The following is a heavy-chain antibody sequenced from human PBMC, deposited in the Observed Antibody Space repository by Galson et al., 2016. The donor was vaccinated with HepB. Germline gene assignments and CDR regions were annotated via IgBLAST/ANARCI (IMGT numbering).Heavy chain of an antibody. Sequence: SLRLSCAASGFTFSSYTMTWVRQPPGKGLEWVSTISGGGGRTYYAGSVKGHFTISRDNSKNTLYLQMNSLRAEDTAVYYCAKKAVELTAISYLKGFDYWGQGTLVTVS. V-gene: IGHV3-23*01. J-gene: IGHJ4*02. CDR3: AKKAVELTAISYLKGFDY. CDR2: ISGGGGRT. CDR1: GFTFSSYT. D-gene: IGHD1-7*01.